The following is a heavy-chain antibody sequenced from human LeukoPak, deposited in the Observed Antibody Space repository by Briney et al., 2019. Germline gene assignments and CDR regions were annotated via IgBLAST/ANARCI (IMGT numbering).Heavy chain of an antibody. CDR3: AISTAFYDGYDY. V-gene: IGHV1-8*01. D-gene: IGHD5/OR15-5a*01. J-gene: IGHJ4*02. CDR2: MNPNSGNT. CDR1: GYTFTSYD. Sequence: GASVKVSCKASGYTFTSYDINWVRQATGQGLEWMGWMNPNSGNTGYAQKFQGRVTMTRNTSISTAYMELSSLRSEDTAGYYCAISTAFYDGYDYWGQGTLVTVSS.